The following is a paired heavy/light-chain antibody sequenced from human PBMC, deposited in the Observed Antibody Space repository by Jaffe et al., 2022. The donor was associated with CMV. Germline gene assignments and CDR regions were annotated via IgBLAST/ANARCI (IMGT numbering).Heavy chain of an antibody. CDR2: IYDSGST. V-gene: IGHV4-39*01. Sequence: QLQLQESGPGLVKPSETLSLTCTVSGGSVSSSYYYWGWIRQPPGKGLEWIGSIYDSGSTSYNPSLKSRVTISVDTSKNQFSLRLNSVTAADTAVYYCARKYKSGWYGSNWGQGTLVTVSS. CDR1: GGSVSSSYYY. D-gene: IGHD6-19*01. J-gene: IGHJ4*02. CDR3: ARKYKSGWYGSN.
Light chain of an antibody. Sequence: DIVMTQSPLSLPVTPGEPASISCKSSQSLLHSDGKNHLDWYLQKPGKSPQLLIYLGSNRASGVPDRFSGSGSGTDFTLKISRVEAEDVGVYYCMQALQTPPWTFGQGTKVEIK. V-gene: IGKV2-28*01. J-gene: IGKJ1*01. CDR3: MQALQTPPWT. CDR2: LGS. CDR1: QSLLHSDGKNH.